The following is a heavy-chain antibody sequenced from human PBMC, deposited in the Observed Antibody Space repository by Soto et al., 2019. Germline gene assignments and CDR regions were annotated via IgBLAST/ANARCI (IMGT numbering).Heavy chain of an antibody. V-gene: IGHV1-18*01. Sequence: ASVKVSCKASGYTFTSYGISWVRQAPGQGLEWMGWISAYNGNTNYAQKLQGRVTMTTDTSTSTAYMELRSLRSDDTAVYYCARIYSGYEYTYYYYYMDVWGKGTKVTVSS. CDR3: ARIYSGYEYTYYYYYMDV. CDR2: ISAYNGNT. J-gene: IGHJ6*03. CDR1: GYTFTSYG. D-gene: IGHD5-12*01.